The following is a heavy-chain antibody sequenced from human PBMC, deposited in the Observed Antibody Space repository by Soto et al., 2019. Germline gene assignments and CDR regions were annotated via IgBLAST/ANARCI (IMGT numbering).Heavy chain of an antibody. Sequence: GGFLRLSCAASGFTFSSYAMSWVRQAPGGGLEWVSAISGSGGSTYYADSVKGRFTISRDNSKNTLYLQMNSLRAEDTAVYYCAKDDSRPGLNWFDPWGQGTLVTVSS. CDR1: GFTFSSYA. J-gene: IGHJ5*02. V-gene: IGHV3-23*01. D-gene: IGHD6-13*01. CDR2: ISGSGGST. CDR3: AKDDSRPGLNWFDP.